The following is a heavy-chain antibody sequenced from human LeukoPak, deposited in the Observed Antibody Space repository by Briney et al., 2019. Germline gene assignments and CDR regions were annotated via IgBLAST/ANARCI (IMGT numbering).Heavy chain of an antibody. CDR3: ATVVAGTDYYYGMDV. Sequence: PSETLSLTCIVSGGSISSYYWSWIRQPAGKGLDWIGLIYSSGITNYNPSLKSRVTMSADTSKNQFSLTLSSVTAADTAVYYCATVVAGTDYYYGMDVWGQGTTVTVSS. V-gene: IGHV4-4*07. J-gene: IGHJ6*02. CDR2: IYSSGIT. D-gene: IGHD6-19*01. CDR1: GGSISSYY.